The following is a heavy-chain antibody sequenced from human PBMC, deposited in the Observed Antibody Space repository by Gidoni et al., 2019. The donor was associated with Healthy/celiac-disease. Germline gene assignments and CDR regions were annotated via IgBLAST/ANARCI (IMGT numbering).Heavy chain of an antibody. Sequence: QVQLQQWGAGLLKPSETLSLTCAVYGGSSSGYYWSWIRHPPGKGLALIGEINHRGSPNYNPSLKSRVTISVDTSKNQFSRKLSSVTAADTAVYYCASSRWGYYFDYWGQGTLVTVSS. J-gene: IGHJ4*02. D-gene: IGHD7-27*01. V-gene: IGHV4-34*01. CDR1: GGSSSGYY. CDR3: ASSRWGYYFDY. CDR2: INHRGSP.